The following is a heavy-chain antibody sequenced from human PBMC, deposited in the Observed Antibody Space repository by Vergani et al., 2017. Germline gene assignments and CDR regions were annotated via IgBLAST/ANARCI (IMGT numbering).Heavy chain of an antibody. J-gene: IGHJ3*02. CDR1: GFTFSSYA. CDR2: ISGSGGST. Sequence: EVQLLESGGGLVQPGGSLRLSCAASGFTFSSYAMSWVRQAPGKGLEWVSAISGSGGSTYYADSVKGRFTISRDNSKNTLYLQMNSLRAEDTAVYYCARDHGGLIELVGAFDIWGQGTMVTVSS. D-gene: IGHD3-16*01. CDR3: ARDHGGLIELVGAFDI. V-gene: IGHV3-23*01.